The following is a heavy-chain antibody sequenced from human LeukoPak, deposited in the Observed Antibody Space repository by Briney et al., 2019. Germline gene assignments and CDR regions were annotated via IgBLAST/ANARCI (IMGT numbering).Heavy chain of an antibody. CDR1: GGSFSGYY. Sequence: AQTLSLTCDVYGGSFSGYYWRLIRKPPGKGLDWIGEINHMGSTNYNPSLKSRLNISVDTSKNQFSLKLSSVTAADTAVYYCARAAGRCSCGSCYSLYYYGMDVWGKGTTVTVSS. V-gene: IGHV4-34*01. CDR3: ARAAGRCSCGSCYSLYYYGMDV. D-gene: IGHD2-15*01. J-gene: IGHJ6*04. CDR2: INHMGST.